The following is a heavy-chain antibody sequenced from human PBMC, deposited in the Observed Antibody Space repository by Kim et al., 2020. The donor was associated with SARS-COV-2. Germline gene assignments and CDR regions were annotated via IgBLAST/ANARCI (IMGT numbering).Heavy chain of an antibody. J-gene: IGHJ3*02. CDR2: IRNKANGYAT. Sequence: GGSLRLSCAASGFTFSGSAMHWVRQASGKGLEWVGRIRNKANGYATAYAASVKGRFTISRDDSKNTAYLQMNRLKTEDTAVYYCTRLNPIAGAWYDAFDIWGQGTMVTVS. CDR3: TRLNPIAGAWYDAFDI. CDR1: GFTFSGSA. V-gene: IGHV3-73*01. D-gene: IGHD6-19*01.